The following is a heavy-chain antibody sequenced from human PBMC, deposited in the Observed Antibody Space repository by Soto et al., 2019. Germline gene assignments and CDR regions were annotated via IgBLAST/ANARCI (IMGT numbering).Heavy chain of an antibody. CDR3: ARDRTAARAKDFDY. CDR2: INAGNGNT. CDR1: GYTFTSYA. Sequence: GPSVKVSCKASGYTFTSYAMHWVRQAPGQRLEWMGWINAGNGNTKYSQKFQGRVTITRDTSASTAYMELSSLRSEDTAVYYCARDRTAARAKDFDYWGQGTLVTVSS. D-gene: IGHD6-6*01. J-gene: IGHJ4*02. V-gene: IGHV1-3*01.